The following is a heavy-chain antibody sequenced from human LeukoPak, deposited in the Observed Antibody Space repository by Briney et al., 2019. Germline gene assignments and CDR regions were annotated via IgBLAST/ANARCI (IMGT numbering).Heavy chain of an antibody. V-gene: IGHV1-69*05. CDR3: ARGYYDSSGYYHFDY. CDR1: GGTFSSYA. D-gene: IGHD3-22*01. Sequence: ASVKVSCKASGGTFSSYAISWVRQAPGQGLEWMGGIIPIFGTANYAQKFQSRVTITTDESTSTAYMELSSLRSEDTAVYYCARGYYDSSGYYHFDYWGQGTLVTVSS. CDR2: IIPIFGTA. J-gene: IGHJ4*02.